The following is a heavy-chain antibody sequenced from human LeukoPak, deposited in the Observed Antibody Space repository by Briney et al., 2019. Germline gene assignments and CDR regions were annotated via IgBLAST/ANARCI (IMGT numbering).Heavy chain of an antibody. D-gene: IGHD3-22*01. V-gene: IGHV3-53*01. CDR3: ARPSEDYYDSSGLDY. Sequence: GGSLRLSCAASGFTVSSYYMSLVRQAPGKGLEWVSFIYSGGSTYYADSVKGRFTISRDNSKNTLYLQMNSLRAEDTAVYYCARPSEDYYDSSGLDYWGQGTLVTVSS. J-gene: IGHJ4*02. CDR1: GFTVSSYY. CDR2: IYSGGST.